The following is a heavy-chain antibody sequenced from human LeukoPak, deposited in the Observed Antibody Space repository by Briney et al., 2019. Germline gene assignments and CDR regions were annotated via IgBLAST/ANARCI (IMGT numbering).Heavy chain of an antibody. J-gene: IGHJ5*02. D-gene: IGHD3-10*01. CDR2: IYYSGST. CDR1: GGSISSSSYY. V-gene: IGHV4-39*01. CDR3: ARRGGYYHNWFDP. Sequence: SETLSLTCTVSGGSISSSSYYWGWIRQPPGKGLEWIGSIYYSGSTYYNPSLKSRVTISVDTSKNQSSLKLSSVTAADTAVYYCARRGGYYHNWFDPWGQGTLVTVSS.